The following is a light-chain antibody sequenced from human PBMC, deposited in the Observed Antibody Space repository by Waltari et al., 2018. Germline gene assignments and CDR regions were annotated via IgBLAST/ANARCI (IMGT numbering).Light chain of an antibody. J-gene: IGLJ3*02. CDR3: SSQSSDNVVL. V-gene: IGLV2-14*03. CDR2: DVS. CDR1: SSAVGSYNS. Sequence: QSALPQPASVSGSPGQSSTISCTGTSSAVGSYNSVSWYQDHPGQGPKVIIYDVSDRPSGVSARFSGSKSGNTASLTISGLQAEDEADYYCSSQSSDNVVLFGGGTKVTVL.